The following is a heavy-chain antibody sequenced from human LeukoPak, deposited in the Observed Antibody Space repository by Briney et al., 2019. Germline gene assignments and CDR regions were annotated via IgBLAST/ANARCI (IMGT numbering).Heavy chain of an antibody. J-gene: IGHJ5*02. CDR1: GFTFSSYA. V-gene: IGHV3-23*01. CDR3: AKAPDYIVFSTFDP. D-gene: IGHD4-11*01. CDR2: ISGSGGST. Sequence: GGSLRLSCAASGFTFSSYAMSWVRQAPGKGREWVSAISGSGGSTYYADSVKGRFTISRDNSKNTLYLQMNSLRAEDTAVYYCAKAPDYIVFSTFDPWGQGTLVAVSS.